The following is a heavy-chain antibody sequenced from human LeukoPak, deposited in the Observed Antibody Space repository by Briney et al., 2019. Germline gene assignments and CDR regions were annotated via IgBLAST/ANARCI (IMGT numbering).Heavy chain of an antibody. CDR1: GYTFTSNY. CDR2: INPNSGGT. D-gene: IGHD3-10*01. CDR3: ARGGTMVHYMDV. J-gene: IGHJ6*03. Sequence: GASVKVSCKAFGYTFTSNYMHWVRQAPGQGLEWMGWINPNSGGTNYAQKFQGRVTMTRDTSISTAYMELSRLRSDDTAVYYCARGGTMVHYMDVWGKGTTVTISS. V-gene: IGHV1-2*02.